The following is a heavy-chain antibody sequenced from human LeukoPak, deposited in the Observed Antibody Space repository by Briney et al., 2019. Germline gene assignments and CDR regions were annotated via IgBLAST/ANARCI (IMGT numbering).Heavy chain of an antibody. CDR3: AKGSPYDFWSGYYADY. CDR1: GFTFSSYT. D-gene: IGHD3-3*01. J-gene: IGHJ4*02. Sequence: PGGSLRLSCTASGFTFSSYTMSWVRQAPGEGLEWLSAINGRGITYYAGSVKGRFTISRDNSENTLYLQMNSLTVDDTAVYYCAKGSPYDFWSGYYADYWGQGTLVTVSS. CDR2: INGRGIT. V-gene: IGHV3-23*01.